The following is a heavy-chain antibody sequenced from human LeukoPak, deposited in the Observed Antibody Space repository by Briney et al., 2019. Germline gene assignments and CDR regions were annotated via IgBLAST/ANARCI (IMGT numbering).Heavy chain of an antibody. J-gene: IGHJ1*01. CDR2: IYYSGST. CDR3: ASLRGYSYGYSFQH. Sequence: SETLSLTCTVSGGSISSGDYYWSWIRQPPGKGLEWIGYIYYSGSTYYNPSLKSQVTISVDTSKNQFSLKLSSVTAADTAVYYCASLRGYSYGYSFQHWGQGTLVTVSS. V-gene: IGHV4-30-4*08. D-gene: IGHD5-18*01. CDR1: GGSISSGDYY.